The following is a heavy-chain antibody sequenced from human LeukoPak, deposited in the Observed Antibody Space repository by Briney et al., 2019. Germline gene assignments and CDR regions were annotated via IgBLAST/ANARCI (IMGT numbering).Heavy chain of an antibody. V-gene: IGHV4-39*01. CDR3: ARQYFGVWGSYAPYYFDY. CDR2: IYYSGST. J-gene: IGHJ4*02. CDR1: GGSISSSSYY. Sequence: SETLSLTCTVSGGSISSSSYYWGWIRQPPGKGLEWIGSIYYSGSTYYNPSLKSRVTISVDTSKNQFSLKLSSVTPADTAVYYCARQYFGVWGSYAPYYFDYWGQGTLVTVSS. D-gene: IGHD3-16*01.